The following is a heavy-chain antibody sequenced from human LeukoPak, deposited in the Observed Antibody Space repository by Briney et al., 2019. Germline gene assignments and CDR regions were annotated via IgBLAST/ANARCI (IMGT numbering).Heavy chain of an antibody. D-gene: IGHD5-18*01. V-gene: IGHV1-69*05. CDR2: IIPIFGTA. CDR1: GGTFSSYA. Sequence: SVKVSCKXSGGTFSSYAISWVRQAPGQGLEWMGRIIPIFGTANYAQKFQGRVTITTDESTSTAYMELSSLRSEDTAVYYCASSLGKGYSYGYFDYWGQGTLVTVSS. CDR3: ASSLGKGYSYGYFDY. J-gene: IGHJ4*02.